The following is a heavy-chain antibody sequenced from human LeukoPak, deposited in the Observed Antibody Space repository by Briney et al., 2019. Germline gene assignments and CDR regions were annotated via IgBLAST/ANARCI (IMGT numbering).Heavy chain of an antibody. CDR1: GFTFSSYS. Sequence: GGSLRLSCAASGFTFSSYSMNWVRQAPGKGLEWVSSISSSSGYIYYADSVKGRFTISRDNAKNSLYLQMNSLRAEDTAVYYCARDPGYSYGVADYWGQGTLVTASS. CDR3: ARDPGYSYGVADY. V-gene: IGHV3-21*01. CDR2: ISSSSGYI. D-gene: IGHD5-18*01. J-gene: IGHJ4*02.